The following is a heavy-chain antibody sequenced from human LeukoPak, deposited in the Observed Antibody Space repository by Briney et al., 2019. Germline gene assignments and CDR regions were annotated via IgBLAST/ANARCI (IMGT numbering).Heavy chain of an antibody. V-gene: IGHV1-8*01. CDR2: MNPKSGNT. CDR1: GYTFTSYD. Sequence: ASVKVSCKASGYTFTSYDINWVRQATGQGLEWMGWMNPKSGNTGYAQKFQGRVTMTRDTSISTAYMELNSLRTEDTAVYYCAKIATQWELVLSWYFDFWGRGTLVTVSS. J-gene: IGHJ2*01. CDR3: AKIATQWELVLSWYFDF. D-gene: IGHD1-26*01.